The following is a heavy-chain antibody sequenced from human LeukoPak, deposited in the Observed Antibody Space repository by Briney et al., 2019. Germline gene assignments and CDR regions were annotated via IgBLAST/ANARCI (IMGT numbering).Heavy chain of an antibody. CDR3: ARVLLWFGEFKIDY. CDR2: IYYSGST. J-gene: IGHJ4*02. CDR1: GGSISSSSYY. Sequence: SETLSLTCTVSGGSISSSSYYWGWIRQPPGKGLEWIGSIYYSGSTYYNPSLKSRVTISVDTSKNQFSLKLSSVTAADTAVYYCARVLLWFGEFKIDYWGQGTLVTVSS. D-gene: IGHD3-10*01. V-gene: IGHV4-39*01.